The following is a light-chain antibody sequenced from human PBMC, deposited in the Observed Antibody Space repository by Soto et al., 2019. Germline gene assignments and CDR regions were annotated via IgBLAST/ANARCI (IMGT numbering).Light chain of an antibody. V-gene: IGKV3-20*01. Sequence: EIVFTQPPGTLSFSPGERSTLSCMASQSVTSSYLAWYQQKFGQAPRLLIYGASSRATGIPDRFSGSGSGTDFTLTISRLEPEDFAVYYCQQYGSSGTFGQGTKVDIK. J-gene: IGKJ1*01. CDR2: GAS. CDR3: QQYGSSGT. CDR1: QSVTSSY.